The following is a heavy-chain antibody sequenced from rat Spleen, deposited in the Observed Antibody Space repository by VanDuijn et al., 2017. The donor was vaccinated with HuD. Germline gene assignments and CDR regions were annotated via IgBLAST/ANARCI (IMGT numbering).Heavy chain of an antibody. D-gene: IGHD1-11*01. J-gene: IGHJ3*01. CDR2: ISPGDST. CDR1: GFTFSNYD. Sequence: EVQLVESGGGLVQPGRSLKLSCAASGFTFSNYDMAWVRQAPTKGLEWVASISPGDSTYYLDSVKGRFTISRDDAKSTLYLQMNSLRSEDTATYYCTRDRYGGSAYNWFAYWGQGTLVTVSS. V-gene: IGHV5-27*01. CDR3: TRDRYGGSAYNWFAY.